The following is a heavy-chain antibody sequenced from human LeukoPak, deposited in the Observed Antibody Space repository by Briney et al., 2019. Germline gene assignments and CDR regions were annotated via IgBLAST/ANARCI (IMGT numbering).Heavy chain of an antibody. CDR3: ARGIYCGGDCYSYYFDY. Sequence: SETLSLTCAVYGGSFSGYYWSWIRQPPGKGLERIGEINHSGSTNYNPSLKSRVTISVDTSKNQFSLKLSSVTAADTAVYYCARGIYCGGDCYSYYFDYWGQGTLVTVSS. V-gene: IGHV4-34*01. CDR2: INHSGST. D-gene: IGHD2-21*02. CDR1: GGSFSGYY. J-gene: IGHJ4*02.